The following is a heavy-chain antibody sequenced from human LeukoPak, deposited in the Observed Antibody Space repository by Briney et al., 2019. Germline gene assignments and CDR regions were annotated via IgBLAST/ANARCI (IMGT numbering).Heavy chain of an antibody. J-gene: IGHJ4*02. CDR1: GYTFTSHG. CDR3: ARAEYDILTGYYQIMYDY. V-gene: IGHV1-18*01. Sequence: ASVKVSCKASGYTFTSHGISWVRHAPGQGLECMGWISAYNGNTNYAQKLQGRVTMTTDTSTSTAYMELRSLRSDDTAVYSCARAEYDILTGYYQIMYDYWGQGTLVTVSS. CDR2: ISAYNGNT. D-gene: IGHD3-9*01.